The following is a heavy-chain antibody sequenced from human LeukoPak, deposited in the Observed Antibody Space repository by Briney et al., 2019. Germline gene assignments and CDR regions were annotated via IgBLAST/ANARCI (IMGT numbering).Heavy chain of an antibody. Sequence: PGGSLRLSCAACGFTFSHYSIDWVRQAPGKGLERVASITSSSSHIYYADSVKGRFAISRDNAKNEVYLQMNSLRAEDTAIYYFAGVMMGATVTTFHYYCMDVWGVGTTVTVSS. CDR1: GFTFSHYS. CDR2: ITSSSSHI. J-gene: IGHJ6*03. CDR3: AGVMMGATVTTFHYYCMDV. V-gene: IGHV3-21*01. D-gene: IGHD4-11*01.